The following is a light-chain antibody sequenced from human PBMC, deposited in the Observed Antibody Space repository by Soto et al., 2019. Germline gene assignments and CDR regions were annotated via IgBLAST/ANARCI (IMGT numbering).Light chain of an antibody. CDR1: QSVSSRF. CDR3: QQHSHWPPWT. V-gene: IGKV3D-20*02. Sequence: EIVLTQSPGTLSLSPGERATLSCRASQSVSSRFLAWYQQKPGQAPRLLMYGASSRATGIPDRFSGSGSGTDFTLTISNLEPEDFAVYYCQQHSHWPPWTFGQGTKVDIK. J-gene: IGKJ1*01. CDR2: GAS.